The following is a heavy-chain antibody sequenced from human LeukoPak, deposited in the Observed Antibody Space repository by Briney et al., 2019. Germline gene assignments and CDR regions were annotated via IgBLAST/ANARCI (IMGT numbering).Heavy chain of an antibody. CDR3: ARVDPEWELEFDY. Sequence: GASVKVSFKASGYPFTGYYMHWVRPAPGQGLEWMGWINPNSGGTNYAQKFQGRVTMTRDTSISTAYMELSRLRSDDTAVYYCARVDPEWELEFDYWGQGTLVTVSS. CDR1: GYPFTGYY. J-gene: IGHJ4*02. V-gene: IGHV1-2*02. D-gene: IGHD1-26*01. CDR2: INPNSGGT.